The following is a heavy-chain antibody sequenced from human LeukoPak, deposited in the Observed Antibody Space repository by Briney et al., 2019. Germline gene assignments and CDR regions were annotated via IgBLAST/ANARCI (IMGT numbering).Heavy chain of an antibody. V-gene: IGHV4-59*10. Sequence: PSETLSLTCAVYGGSFSGYYWSWIRQPPGKGLEWIGRIYTSGSTNYNPSLKSRVTMSVDTSKNQFSLKLSSVTAADTAVYYCARKASVLGYCSGGSCGRLYYYYYMDVWGKGTTVTISS. CDR1: GGSFSGYY. CDR2: IYTSGST. J-gene: IGHJ6*03. CDR3: ARKASVLGYCSGGSCGRLYYYYYMDV. D-gene: IGHD2-15*01.